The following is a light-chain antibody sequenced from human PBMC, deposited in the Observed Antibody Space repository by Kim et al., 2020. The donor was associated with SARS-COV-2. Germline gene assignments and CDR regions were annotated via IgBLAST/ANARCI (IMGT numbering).Light chain of an antibody. J-gene: IGKJ5*01. V-gene: IGKV1-39*01. Sequence: SVGDSVTITCRASQSISTHVHWYQQKPGKAPALLIDAASTLQDGVPSRFIGDGSGTYFTLTISGLQPEDFATYYCQQTYTSLQITFGQGTRLEIK. CDR1: QSISTH. CDR3: QQTYTSLQIT. CDR2: AAS.